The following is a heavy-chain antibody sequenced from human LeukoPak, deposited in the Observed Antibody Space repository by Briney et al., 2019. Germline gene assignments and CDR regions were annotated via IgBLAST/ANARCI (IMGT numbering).Heavy chain of an antibody. D-gene: IGHD3-16*01. Sequence: ASVKVSCKASGGTFSSYAISWVRQAPGQGLEWMGGIIPIFGTANYAQKFQGRVTITTDESTSTAYMELSSLRSEDTAVYYCAREGYGYFQHWGQGTLVTVSS. CDR3: AREGYGYFQH. V-gene: IGHV1-69*05. CDR2: IIPIFGTA. CDR1: GGTFSSYA. J-gene: IGHJ1*01.